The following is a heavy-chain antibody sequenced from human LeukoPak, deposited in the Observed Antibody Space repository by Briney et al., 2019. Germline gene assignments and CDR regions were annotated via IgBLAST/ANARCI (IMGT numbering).Heavy chain of an antibody. CDR2: IYYSGST. CDR1: GGSISSYY. CDR3: ARLTQITARYIHY. V-gene: IGHV4-59*08. Sequence: SETLSLTCTVSGGSISSYYWGWVRQPPGKGLEWIGYIYYSGSTNYNTSLKSRVTTSVGTSKNQFSLKLSSVTAADTAVYYCARLTQITARYIHYWGQGTLVTVSS. D-gene: IGHD4-23*01. J-gene: IGHJ4*02.